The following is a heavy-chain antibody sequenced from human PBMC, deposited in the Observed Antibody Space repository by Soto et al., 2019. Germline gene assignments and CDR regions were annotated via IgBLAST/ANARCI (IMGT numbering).Heavy chain of an antibody. Sequence: SETLSLTCAVYGGSFSGYYWSWIRRPPGKGLEWIGEINHSGSTNYNPSLKSRVTISVDTSKNQFSLKLRSVTAADTAMYYCAMTTVTYPDYFDFWGQGALVTVSS. CDR2: INHSGST. CDR1: GGSFSGYY. V-gene: IGHV4-34*01. CDR3: AMTTVTYPDYFDF. J-gene: IGHJ4*02. D-gene: IGHD4-4*01.